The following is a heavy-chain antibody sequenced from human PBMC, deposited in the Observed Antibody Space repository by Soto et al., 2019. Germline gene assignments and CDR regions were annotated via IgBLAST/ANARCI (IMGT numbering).Heavy chain of an antibody. CDR1: GFTFGDYA. Sequence: PGGSLRLSCTASGFTFGDYAMSWVRQAPGKGLEWGGFIRSKAYGGTTEYAASVKGRFTISRDDTKSIAYLQMNSLKTEDTAVYYCTRDRDIVVVPAVHLSSYFYCYGMGVWGQGTTVTVSS. CDR3: TRDRDIVVVPAVHLSSYFYCYGMGV. V-gene: IGHV3-49*04. J-gene: IGHJ6*02. CDR2: IRSKAYGGTT. D-gene: IGHD2-2*01.